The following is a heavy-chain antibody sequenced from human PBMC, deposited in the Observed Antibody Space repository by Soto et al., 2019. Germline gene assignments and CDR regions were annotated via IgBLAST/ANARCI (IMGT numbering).Heavy chain of an antibody. Sequence: ASVKVSCKASGYTFTSYCISWVRQAPGQGLEWMGWISAYNGNTNYAQKLQGRVTMTTDTSTSTAYMELRSLRSDDTAVYYCARRTIALVLVDPWGQGTLVTVSS. D-gene: IGHD3-3*01. CDR2: ISAYNGNT. CDR1: GYTFTSYC. J-gene: IGHJ5*02. CDR3: ARRTIALVLVDP. V-gene: IGHV1-18*01.